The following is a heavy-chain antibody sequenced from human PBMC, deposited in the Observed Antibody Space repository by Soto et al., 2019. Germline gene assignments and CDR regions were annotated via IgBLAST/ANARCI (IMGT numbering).Heavy chain of an antibody. V-gene: IGHV1-69*02. CDR1: GGTFSSYT. CDR3: ARGPVVVPAALGY. J-gene: IGHJ4*02. CDR2: IIPILGIA. Sequence: QVQLVQSGAEVKKPGSSVKVSCKASGGTFSSYTISWVRQAPGQGLEWMGRIIPILGIANYAQKFQGRVTXTXDXXTSTAYMELSSLRSEDTAVYYCARGPVVVPAALGYWGQGTLVTVSS. D-gene: IGHD2-2*01.